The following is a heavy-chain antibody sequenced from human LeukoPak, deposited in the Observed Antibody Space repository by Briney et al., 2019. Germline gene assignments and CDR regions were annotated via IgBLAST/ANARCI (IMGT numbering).Heavy chain of an antibody. V-gene: IGHV3-64D*06. Sequence: GGSLRLSCSASGFTFRIYGMHWVRQAPGKGLEYVSTISSNGGSTYYADSVKGRFTISRDNSKNTLYLQMSSLREEDTAVYYCVKDGYGDEYWGQGTLVTVSS. J-gene: IGHJ4*02. D-gene: IGHD4-17*01. CDR2: ISSNGGST. CDR3: VKDGYGDEY. CDR1: GFTFRIYG.